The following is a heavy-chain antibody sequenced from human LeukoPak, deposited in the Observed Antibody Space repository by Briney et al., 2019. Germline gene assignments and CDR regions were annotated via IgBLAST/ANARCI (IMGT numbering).Heavy chain of an antibody. J-gene: IGHJ2*01. CDR1: GYTFTSYG. CDR3: ARGLRYFDWLWYFDL. Sequence: GASVKVSCKASGYTFTSYGISWVRQAPGQGLEWMGWISAYNGNTNYAQKLQGRVTMTTGTSTSTAYMELRSLRSDDTAVYYCARGLRYFDWLWYFDLWGRGTLVTVSS. CDR2: ISAYNGNT. D-gene: IGHD3-9*01. V-gene: IGHV1-18*01.